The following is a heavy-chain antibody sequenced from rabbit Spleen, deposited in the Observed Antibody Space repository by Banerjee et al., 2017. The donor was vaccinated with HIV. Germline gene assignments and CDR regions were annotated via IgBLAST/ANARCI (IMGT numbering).Heavy chain of an antibody. CDR3: ARDEPYYLGGIYGGFGL. CDR1: GFSFSSRYY. Sequence: EESGGDLVKPGASLTLTCTASGFSFSSRYYMCWVRQAPGKGLEWIACIYTGSSGDTYYASWAKGRFTISKTSSTTVTLQMTSLTAADTATYFCARDEPYYLGGIYGGFGLWGPGTLVTVS. J-gene: IGHJ6*01. CDR2: IYTGSSGDT. D-gene: IGHD2-1*01. V-gene: IGHV1S40*01.